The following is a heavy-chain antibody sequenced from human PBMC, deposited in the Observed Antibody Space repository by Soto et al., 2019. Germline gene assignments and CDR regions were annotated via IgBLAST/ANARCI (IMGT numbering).Heavy chain of an antibody. J-gene: IGHJ4*02. D-gene: IGHD6-19*01. CDR2: IIGTGGST. V-gene: IGHV3-23*01. Sequence: EVQLLESGGGLVQPGGSLRLSCAASGFTFSSHAMSWVRQTPGKGLEWVRQAPGKGLEWVSAIIGTGGSTYYADSVKGRFTISRDNSKNTLYLQMNSLRAEDTAIYYCAKGYSSAWYTWMDYFDYWGQGTLVTVSS. CDR3: AKGYSSAWYTWMDYFDY. CDR1: GFTFSSHA.